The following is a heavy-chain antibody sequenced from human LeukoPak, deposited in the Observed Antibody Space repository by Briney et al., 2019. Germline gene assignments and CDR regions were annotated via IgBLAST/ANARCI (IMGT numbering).Heavy chain of an antibody. D-gene: IGHD1-26*01. Sequence: PGGSLRLSCAASGFTFSSSWMTWVRQAPGKGLEWVAHIKEDGSDKYYVDSVTGRFTISRDNTKNSLYLQMSGLRAEDTAVYYCATWSDAWEFDYWGQGTLVSVSS. J-gene: IGHJ4*02. V-gene: IGHV3-7*05. CDR3: ATWSDAWEFDY. CDR1: GFTFSSSW. CDR2: IKEDGSDK.